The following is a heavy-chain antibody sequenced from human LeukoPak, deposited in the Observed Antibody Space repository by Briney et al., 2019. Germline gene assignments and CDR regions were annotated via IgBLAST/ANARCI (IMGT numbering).Heavy chain of an antibody. CDR3: ARRKVRGLFDY. Sequence: GGSLRLSCAASGFTFSSYEMNWVRQAPGKGLEWVSYISSSGSTIYYADSVKGRFTISRDNAKNSLYLQMNSLRAEDTAVYYRARRKVRGLFDYWGQGTLVTVSS. J-gene: IGHJ4*02. V-gene: IGHV3-48*03. CDR1: GFTFSSYE. D-gene: IGHD3-10*01. CDR2: ISSSGSTI.